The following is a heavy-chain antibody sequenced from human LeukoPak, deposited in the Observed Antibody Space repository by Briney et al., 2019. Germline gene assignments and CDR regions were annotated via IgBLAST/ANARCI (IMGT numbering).Heavy chain of an antibody. J-gene: IGHJ6*03. D-gene: IGHD2-15*01. Sequence: SETLSLTCAVYGGSFSGYYWSWIRQPPGKGLEWIGEINHSGSTNYNPSLTGRVTLSVDTSKNQFSLKLSSVTTADTAVYYCARGVALVVAVYYYYMDVWGKGTTVTVSS. CDR1: GGSFSGYY. V-gene: IGHV4-34*01. CDR3: ARGVALVVAVYYYYMDV. CDR2: INHSGST.